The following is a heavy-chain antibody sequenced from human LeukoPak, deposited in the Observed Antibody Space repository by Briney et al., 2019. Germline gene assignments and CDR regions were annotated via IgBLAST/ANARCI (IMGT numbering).Heavy chain of an antibody. V-gene: IGHV3-7*03. J-gene: IGHJ4*02. D-gene: IGHD5-18*01. CDR2: IKQDGSEK. CDR3: AREPSAAGYSDAFDY. Sequence: PGGSLRLSCATSGFTFSYYWMTWVRQAPGKGLEWVAKIKQDGSEKYYVDSVKGRFTISRDNAEKSVYLQMNSLRAEDTAVYYCAREPSAAGYSDAFDYWGQGALVTVSS. CDR1: GFTFSYYW.